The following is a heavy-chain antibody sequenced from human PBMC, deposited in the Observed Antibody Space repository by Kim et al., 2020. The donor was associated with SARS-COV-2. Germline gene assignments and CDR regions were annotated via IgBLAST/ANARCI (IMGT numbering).Heavy chain of an antibody. J-gene: IGHJ5*02. CDR1: GFTFSSYW. V-gene: IGHV3-7*03. CDR2: IKQDGSEK. D-gene: IGHD1-26*01. Sequence: GGSLRLSCAASGFTFSSYWMSWVRQAPGKGLEWVANIKQDGSEKYYVDSVKGRFTISRDNAKNSLYLQMNSLRAEDTAVYYCARVGMGATSNWFDPWVQGTLVTVSS. CDR3: ARVGMGATSNWFDP.